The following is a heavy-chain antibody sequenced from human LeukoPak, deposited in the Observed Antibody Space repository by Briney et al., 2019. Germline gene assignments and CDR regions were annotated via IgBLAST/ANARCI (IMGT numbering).Heavy chain of an antibody. CDR3: AKAPSRAGNGWYQIDY. V-gene: IGHV3-23*01. J-gene: IGHJ4*02. CDR2: ISGSAGST. CDR1: GFTFSSYA. D-gene: IGHD6-19*01. Sequence: GGSLRLSCAASGFTFSSYAMTWVRQAPGKGLEWVSGISGSAGSTHYADSVKGRFTISRDNSKNTLYLQVSSLRAEDTAVYYCAKAPSRAGNGWYQIDYWGQGTLVTVSS.